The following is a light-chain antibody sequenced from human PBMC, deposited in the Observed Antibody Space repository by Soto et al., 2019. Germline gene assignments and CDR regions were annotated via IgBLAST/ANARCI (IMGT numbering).Light chain of an antibody. Sequence: QSVLTQPASVSGSPGQSITISCTGTTSDVGGFNYVSWYQQYPGKAPKVMIYDVSNRPSGVSYRFSGSKSGNTASLTISGLQAEDEADYYCSSYTSSSLYVFGTGTKLTVL. CDR3: SSYTSSSLYV. CDR2: DVS. J-gene: IGLJ1*01. V-gene: IGLV2-14*01. CDR1: TSDVGGFNY.